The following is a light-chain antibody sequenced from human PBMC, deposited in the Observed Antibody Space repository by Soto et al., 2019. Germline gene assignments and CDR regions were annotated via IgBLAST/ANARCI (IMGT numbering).Light chain of an antibody. Sequence: EIVLTQSPATRSSSPGEGATLSCGASQSVSSSYVAWYQHKPGLAPRLLMHDTSSRAIGIPDRFSGSKSGTNFTLTIRRMENEDVGMYYCQQYGSSTITFGQGTRLEIK. CDR1: QSVSSSY. CDR3: QQYGSSTIT. CDR2: DTS. V-gene: IGKV3D-20*01. J-gene: IGKJ5*01.